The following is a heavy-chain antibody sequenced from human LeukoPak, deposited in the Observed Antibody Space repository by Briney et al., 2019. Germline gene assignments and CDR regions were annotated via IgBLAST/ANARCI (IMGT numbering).Heavy chain of an antibody. V-gene: IGHV4-34*01. CDR3: ARTVVRGVIKNGLIDY. CDR2: INHSGST. D-gene: IGHD3-10*01. CDR1: GGSFSGYY. Sequence: ASETLSLTCAVYGGSFSGYYWSWIRQPPGKGLEWIGEINHSGSTNYNPSLKSRVTISVDTSKNQFSLKLSSVTAADTAVYYCARTVVRGVIKNGLIDYWGQGTLVTVSS. J-gene: IGHJ4*02.